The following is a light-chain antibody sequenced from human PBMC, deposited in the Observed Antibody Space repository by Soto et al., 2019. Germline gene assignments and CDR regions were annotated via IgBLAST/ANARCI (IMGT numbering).Light chain of an antibody. Sequence: EIVLTQSPGTLSLSPGERATLSCRASQSVSSSFLAWYQQKPGQDPRLLIYGASSRATGIPDMFSGSGSGTDFTLTTSRLEPEDFAVYYCQQYGSSPAFGGGTKVEIK. CDR3: QQYGSSPA. CDR2: GAS. CDR1: QSVSSSF. J-gene: IGKJ4*01. V-gene: IGKV3-20*01.